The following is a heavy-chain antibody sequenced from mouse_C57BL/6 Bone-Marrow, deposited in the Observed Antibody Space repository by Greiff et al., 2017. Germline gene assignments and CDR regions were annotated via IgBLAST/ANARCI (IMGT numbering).Heavy chain of an antibody. J-gene: IGHJ2*01. CDR3: TRDRYGSSYFDY. D-gene: IGHD1-1*01. Sequence: EVKLVESGEGLVKPGGSLKLSCAASGFTFSSYAMSWVRQTPEKRLEWVAYISSGGDYIYYADTVKGRFTISRDNARYTLYLQMSSLKSEDTAMYYCTRDRYGSSYFDYWGQGTTLTVSS. CDR1: GFTFSSYA. CDR2: ISSGGDYI. V-gene: IGHV5-9-1*02.